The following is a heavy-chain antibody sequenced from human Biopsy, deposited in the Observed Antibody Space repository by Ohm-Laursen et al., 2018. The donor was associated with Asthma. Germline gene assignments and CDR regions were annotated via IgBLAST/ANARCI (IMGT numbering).Heavy chain of an antibody. J-gene: IGHJ3*02. D-gene: IGHD3-22*01. CDR1: VFVFRQCG. Sequence: RSLRLSCIASVFVFRQCGMHWVRQGPGKGLEWVALVSSAGHNKYYEDSVKGRFTISRDNSRNRLYLQINSLTVEDSAVYFCARQSGQEYGDSIPFDTWGQGTKVAVSS. CDR3: ARQSGQEYGDSIPFDT. V-gene: IGHV3-30*03. CDR2: VSSAGHNK.